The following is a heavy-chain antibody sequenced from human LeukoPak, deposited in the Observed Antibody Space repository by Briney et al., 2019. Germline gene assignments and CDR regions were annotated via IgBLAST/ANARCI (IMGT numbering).Heavy chain of an antibody. Sequence: GGSLRLSCAASGFTVSSNYMSWVRQAPGKGLEWVSIIYSGGSTYFADSVKGRFTISRDNSMNTLYLQMNSLRAEDTALYYCARVPVASWIQLDSWGQGTLVTVSS. V-gene: IGHV3-53*01. CDR3: ARVPVASWIQLDS. CDR2: IYSGGST. CDR1: GFTVSSNY. D-gene: IGHD6-13*01. J-gene: IGHJ4*02.